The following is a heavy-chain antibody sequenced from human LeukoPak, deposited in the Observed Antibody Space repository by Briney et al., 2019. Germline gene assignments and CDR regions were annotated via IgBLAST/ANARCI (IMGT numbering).Heavy chain of an antibody. CDR1: GSAFSTYA. Sequence: GGSLRLSCAASGSAFSTYAMNWVRQAPGKGLEWVSGISISGGNTFYADSVKGRFTISRDDSKKTLYVALHSLGAEDTVVYYCSAYFDYWGQGILVTVSS. CDR2: ISISGGNT. J-gene: IGHJ4*02. CDR3: SAYFDY. V-gene: IGHV3-23*01.